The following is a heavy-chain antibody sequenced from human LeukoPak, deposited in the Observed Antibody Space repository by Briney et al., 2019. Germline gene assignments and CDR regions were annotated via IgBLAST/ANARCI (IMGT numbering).Heavy chain of an antibody. CDR3: AKDLEVGATTPGFDY. J-gene: IGHJ4*02. D-gene: IGHD1-26*01. Sequence: GGSLRLSCAASGFTFSSYGMHWVRQAPGKGLEWVAFIRYDGSNKYYADSVKGRFTISRDNSKNTLYLQMNSLRAEDTAVYHCAKDLEVGATTPGFDYWGQGTLVTVSS. CDR2: IRYDGSNK. CDR1: GFTFSSYG. V-gene: IGHV3-30*02.